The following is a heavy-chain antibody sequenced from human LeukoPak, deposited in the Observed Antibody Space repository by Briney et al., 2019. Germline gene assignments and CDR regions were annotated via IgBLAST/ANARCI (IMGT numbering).Heavy chain of an antibody. CDR1: GGSISSGGYS. D-gene: IGHD3-10*01. V-gene: IGHV4-30-2*01. J-gene: IGHJ4*02. Sequence: SQTLSLTCAVSGGSISSGGYSRSWIRQPPGKGLEWIGYIYHSGSTYYNPSLKSRVTISVDMSKNQFSLKLNSVTAADTAVYFCVRSHYGSGTYYSFDYWGQGTLVTVSS. CDR2: IYHSGST. CDR3: VRSHYGSGTYYSFDY.